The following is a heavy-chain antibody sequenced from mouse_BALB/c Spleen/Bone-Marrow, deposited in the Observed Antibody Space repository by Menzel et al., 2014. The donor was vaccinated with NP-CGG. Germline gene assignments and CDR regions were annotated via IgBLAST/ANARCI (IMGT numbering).Heavy chain of an antibody. Sequence: VQLVESGAELARPGASVKMSCKASGYTFTSYTMHWVRQRPGQGLEWIGYINPSSDYTNYNQKFKDKATLTADKSSSTAYMQLSSLTSDDSAVYYCARERNWDSFAYWGQGTLVTVSA. V-gene: IGHV1-4*01. J-gene: IGHJ3*01. CDR1: GYTFTSYT. CDR2: INPSSDYT. D-gene: IGHD4-1*01. CDR3: ARERNWDSFAY.